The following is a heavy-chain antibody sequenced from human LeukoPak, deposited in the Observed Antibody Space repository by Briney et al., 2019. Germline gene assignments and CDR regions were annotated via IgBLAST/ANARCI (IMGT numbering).Heavy chain of an antibody. CDR3: AREPVDYYDSSGYGDY. D-gene: IGHD3-22*01. V-gene: IGHV1-18*01. CDR1: GYSFTSYG. CDR2: ISAYNGNT. Sequence: GASVKVSCKASGYSFTSYGISWVRQAPGQGLEWMGWISAYNGNTNYAQKLQGRVTMTTDTSTSTAYMELRSLRSDDTAVYYCAREPVDYYDSSGYGDYWGQGTLVTVSS. J-gene: IGHJ4*02.